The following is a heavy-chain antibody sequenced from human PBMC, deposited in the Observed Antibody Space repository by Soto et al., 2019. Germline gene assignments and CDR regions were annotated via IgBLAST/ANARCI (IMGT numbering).Heavy chain of an antibody. J-gene: IGHJ3*02. Sequence: PGGSLRLSCAASGFTFSSYDMHWVRQATGKGLEWVSAIGTAGDTYYPGSVKGRFTISRENAKNSLYLQMNSLRAGDTAVYYCARVSIAVALRAFYIWGQGTMVTVSS. CDR3: ARVSIAVALRAFYI. V-gene: IGHV3-13*01. CDR1: GFTFSSYD. CDR2: IGTAGDT. D-gene: IGHD6-19*01.